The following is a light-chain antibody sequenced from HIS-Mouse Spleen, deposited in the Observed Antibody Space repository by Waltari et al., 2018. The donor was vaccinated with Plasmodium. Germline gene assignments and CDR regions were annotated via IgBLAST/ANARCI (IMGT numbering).Light chain of an antibody. J-gene: IGLJ2*01. V-gene: IGLV2-8*01. Sequence: QSALPQPPSASGSPGQSVPFSCTGTSRDVGSSNYVSWYQQHPGNAPKLMIYEVSPRPAGVPDRFAGSKSGNTASLTGSGLQAEDEADYYCSSYAGSNNLVFGGGTKLTVL. CDR1: SRDVGSSNY. CDR3: SSYAGSNNLV. CDR2: EVS.